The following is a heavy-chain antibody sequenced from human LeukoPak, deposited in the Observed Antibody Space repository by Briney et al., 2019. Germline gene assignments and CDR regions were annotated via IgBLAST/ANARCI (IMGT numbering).Heavy chain of an antibody. CDR1: GYSISSGYY. V-gene: IGHV4-38-2*01. D-gene: IGHD2-2*01. CDR2: IYHSRST. Sequence: SETLSLTCAVSGYSISSGYYWVWIRQPPGKGLEWIGSIYHSRSTYYNPSLKSRVTISVDTSKNQFSLKLSSVTAADTAVYYCARHAGGDIVVVPAAYFDYWGQGTLVTVSS. J-gene: IGHJ4*02. CDR3: ARHAGGDIVVVPAAYFDY.